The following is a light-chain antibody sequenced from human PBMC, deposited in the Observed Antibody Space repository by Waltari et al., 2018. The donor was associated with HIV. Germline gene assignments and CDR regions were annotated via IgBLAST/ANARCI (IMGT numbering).Light chain of an antibody. V-gene: IGLV1-51*01. CDR2: DSN. Sequence: QSVLTQPPSMSAAPGQKVTISCSGSSSNIGNNSVSWYQQLPGTAPKLLVYDSNKRPSGIPDRVSGSKSGTSATLGITGLQTGDEADYYCGTWDSSLSAVVFGGGTKLTVL. CDR3: GTWDSSLSAVV. CDR1: SSNIGNNS. J-gene: IGLJ2*01.